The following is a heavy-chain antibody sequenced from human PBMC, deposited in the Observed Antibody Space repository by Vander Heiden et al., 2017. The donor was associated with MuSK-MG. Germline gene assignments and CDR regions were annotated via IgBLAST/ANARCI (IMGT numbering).Heavy chain of an antibody. CDR3: TRHLDRRYYGSGSISDAFDI. J-gene: IGHJ3*02. V-gene: IGHV3-73*02. CDR1: GFTFSGSA. Sequence: EVQLVESGGGLVQPGGSLKLSCAASGFTFSGSAMHWVRQASGKGLEWVGRIRSKANSYATAYAASVKGRFTISRDDSKNTAYLQMNSLKTEDTAVYYCTRHLDRRYYGSGSISDAFDIWGQGTMVTVSS. D-gene: IGHD3-10*01. CDR2: IRSKANSYAT.